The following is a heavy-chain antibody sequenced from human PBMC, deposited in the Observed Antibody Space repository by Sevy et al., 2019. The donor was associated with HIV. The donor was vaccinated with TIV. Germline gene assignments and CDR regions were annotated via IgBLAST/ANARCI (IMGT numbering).Heavy chain of an antibody. D-gene: IGHD3-22*01. Sequence: GGSLRLSCAASGFTFSSYAMHWVRQAPGKGLEWVAVISYDGSNKYYADSVKGRFTISRDNSKNTLYLQMNSLRAEDTAVYYCARSISSGYYSSSVDAFDIWGQGTMVTVSS. V-gene: IGHV3-30-3*01. CDR1: GFTFSSYA. CDR2: ISYDGSNK. CDR3: ARSISSGYYSSSVDAFDI. J-gene: IGHJ3*02.